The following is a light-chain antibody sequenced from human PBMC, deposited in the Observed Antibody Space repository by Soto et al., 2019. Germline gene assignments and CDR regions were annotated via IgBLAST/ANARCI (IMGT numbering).Light chain of an antibody. V-gene: IGKV3-15*01. Sequence: EIVMTQSPASLSLSPGESATLSCRASQSVSTNLAWYQQKPGQAPRLLIYGASTRATGIPARFSGSGSGTEFTLAISSLQSEDFAVYYCQHYNNWPSYTCGQGTKLEIK. J-gene: IGKJ2*01. CDR2: GAS. CDR1: QSVSTN. CDR3: QHYNNWPSYT.